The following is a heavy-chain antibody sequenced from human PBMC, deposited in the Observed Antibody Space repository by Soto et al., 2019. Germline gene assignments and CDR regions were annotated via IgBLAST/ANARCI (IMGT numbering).Heavy chain of an antibody. Sequence: QVELVQSGAEVKKPGSSVKVSCQASEDTFRNYAISWVRQAPGQGLEWMGGLIPIFGTANYAQKLQGRVKIAAGTSANTVYLELSSLRSEATAVYYCASTKYDSSAYYYWYLGLWGRATLVTVSS. CDR1: EDTFRNYA. V-gene: IGHV1-69*06. CDR2: LIPIFGTA. CDR3: ASTKYDSSAYYYWYLGL. J-gene: IGHJ2*01. D-gene: IGHD3-22*01.